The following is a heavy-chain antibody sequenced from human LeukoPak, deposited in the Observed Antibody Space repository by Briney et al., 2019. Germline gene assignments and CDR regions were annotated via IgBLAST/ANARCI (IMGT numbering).Heavy chain of an antibody. CDR3: AKGTEEWLRLSTFDY. CDR2: ISWNSGSM. D-gene: IGHD5-12*01. V-gene: IGHV3-9*01. CDR1: GFTFDDYA. J-gene: IGHJ4*02. Sequence: GGSLRLSCAASGFTFDDYAMHWVRQAPGKGLEWVSGISWNSGSMGYADSVKGRFTISRDNAKNSLYLQMNSLRAEDTALYYCAKGTEEWLRLSTFDYWGQGTLVTVSS.